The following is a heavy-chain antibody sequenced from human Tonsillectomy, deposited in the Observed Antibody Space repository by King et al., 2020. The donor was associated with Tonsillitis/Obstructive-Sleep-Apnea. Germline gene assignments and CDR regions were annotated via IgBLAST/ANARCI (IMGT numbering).Heavy chain of an antibody. CDR3: ARGTPAAAGPYLDY. Sequence: QLVESGGGVVQPGRSLRLSCAASGFTFSSYAMHWVRQAPGKGLEWVAVISYDGRDKFYADSLKGRFTISRDNSKKTLYLLLNSLRAEDTAVYYCARGTPAAAGPYLDYWGQGTLVTVSS. CDR2: ISYDGRDK. J-gene: IGHJ4*02. CDR1: GFTFSSYA. D-gene: IGHD6-13*01. V-gene: IGHV3-30*01.